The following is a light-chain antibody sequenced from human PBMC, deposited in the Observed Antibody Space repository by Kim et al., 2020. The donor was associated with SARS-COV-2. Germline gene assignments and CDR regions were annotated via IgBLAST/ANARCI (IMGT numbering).Light chain of an antibody. Sequence: GESGSIPCSASHSSERSLYWYQQKPGRAPGLIIYDAAIRAAGIPDRFSASGSGTDFTLTIGSLAPEDFAVYYCQHRGNWPPALTFGAGTKVDIK. J-gene: IGKJ3*01. V-gene: IGKV3-11*01. CDR1: HSSERS. CDR2: DAA. CDR3: QHRGNWPPALT.